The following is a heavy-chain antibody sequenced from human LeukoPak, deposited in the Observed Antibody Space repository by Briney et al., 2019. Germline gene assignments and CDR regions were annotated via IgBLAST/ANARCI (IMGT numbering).Heavy chain of an antibody. D-gene: IGHD1-26*01. V-gene: IGHV1-2*07. J-gene: IGHJ4*02. Sequence: ASVKVSCKTSGYTFTDHPMHWVRQAPGQGLEWVGDINPHSGATSYAHHFQDRVTMALASSISVAYLEVRRLKVNDTAVYYCVKGSRIGATFDDWGQGSLVIVSS. CDR1: GYTFTDHP. CDR2: INPHSGAT. CDR3: VKGSRIGATFDD.